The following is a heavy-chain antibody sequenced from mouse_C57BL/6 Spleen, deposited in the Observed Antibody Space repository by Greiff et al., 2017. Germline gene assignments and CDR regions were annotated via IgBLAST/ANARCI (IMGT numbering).Heavy chain of an antibody. J-gene: IGHJ2*01. V-gene: IGHV2-5*01. D-gene: IGHD1-1*01. CDR3: AKNYYGSSYYFDD. Sequence: QVQLKQSGPGLVPPSQSLYITCTVSGFSLTSYGVHWVRQSPGQGLEWLGVIWRGGSTDSKADFMSRLSISTDNSKSQVFLKMNSLQADDTAIYYCAKNYYGSSYYFDDWGQGTTLTVSS. CDR1: GFSLTSYG. CDR2: IWRGGST.